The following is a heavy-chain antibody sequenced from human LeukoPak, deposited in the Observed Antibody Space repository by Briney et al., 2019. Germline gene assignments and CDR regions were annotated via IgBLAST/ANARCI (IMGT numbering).Heavy chain of an antibody. D-gene: IGHD2-2*01. Sequence: PGGSLRLSCAASGFTFSSYGMIWVRQAPGQGLEWVSGISGSGGSKYTADPVKDRFTISRDNSKNTLYLQMHSLRPEATAVYYCAKDQGCTTSCSMGCFADRGLDVWGQGTTVTVSS. V-gene: IGHV3-23*01. CDR3: AKDQGCTTSCSMGCFADRGLDV. CDR1: GFTFSSYG. CDR2: ISGSGGSK. J-gene: IGHJ6*02.